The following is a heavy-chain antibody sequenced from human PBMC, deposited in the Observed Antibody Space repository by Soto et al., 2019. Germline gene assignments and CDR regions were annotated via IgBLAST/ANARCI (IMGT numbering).Heavy chain of an antibody. CDR3: ARDRDVAGYYGMDV. CDR1: GFTFSSYA. Sequence: QVQLVESGGGVVQPGRSLRLSCAASGFTFSSYAMHWVRQAPGKGLEWVAVISYDGSNKYYADSVKGRFTISRDNSKNTLYLQMNSLRAEDTAVYYCARDRDVAGYYGMDVWGQGTTVTVSS. CDR2: ISYDGSNK. D-gene: IGHD2-15*01. V-gene: IGHV3-30-3*01. J-gene: IGHJ6*02.